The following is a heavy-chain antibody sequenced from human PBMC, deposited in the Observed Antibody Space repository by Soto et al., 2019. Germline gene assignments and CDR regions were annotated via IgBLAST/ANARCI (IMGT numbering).Heavy chain of an antibody. D-gene: IGHD6-13*01. CDR3: PSPEETANWYGNYAFDI. CDR1: GFTFTNAW. J-gene: IGHJ3*02. V-gene: IGHV3-15*01. Sequence: GGSLRLSCTASGFTFTNAWMHWVRQAPGKGLEWIGRLKSKTDGGATDYAAPVKGRFTISRDDSKNTLYLQMNSLKTEDSAVHSFPSPEETANWYGNYAFDIGGQGTGDAVS. CDR2: LKSKTDGGAT.